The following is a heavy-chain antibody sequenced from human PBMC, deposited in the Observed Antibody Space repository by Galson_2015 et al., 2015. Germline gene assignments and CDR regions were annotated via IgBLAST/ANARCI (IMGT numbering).Heavy chain of an antibody. J-gene: IGHJ4*02. CDR3: ARDESGFYFDS. Sequence: SLRLSCAASGFTFSDYYVAWIRQAPGKGLEWLSYISSGGSTTYHADSVKGRFTISRDNAKNALYLQMSSLTVEDTAVYYCARDESGFYFDSWGQGVLVTVSS. D-gene: IGHD6-25*01. V-gene: IGHV3-11*01. CDR1: GFTFSDYY. CDR2: ISSGGSTT.